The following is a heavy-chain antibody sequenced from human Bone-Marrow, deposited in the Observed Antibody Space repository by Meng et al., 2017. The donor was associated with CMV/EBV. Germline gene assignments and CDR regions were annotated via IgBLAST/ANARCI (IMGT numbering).Heavy chain of an antibody. D-gene: IGHD3-16*01. CDR3: ARDGGSGHQLYYFDF. J-gene: IGHJ4*02. Sequence: ASVKVSCKASGYTFTSYYMHWVRQAPGQGLEWMGIINPSGGSTSYAQKFQGRVTMTRDTSTSTVYMELSSLRSEDTAVYYCARDGGSGHQLYYFDFWGQGTLVTVSS. CDR2: INPSGGST. V-gene: IGHV1-46*01. CDR1: GYTFTSYY.